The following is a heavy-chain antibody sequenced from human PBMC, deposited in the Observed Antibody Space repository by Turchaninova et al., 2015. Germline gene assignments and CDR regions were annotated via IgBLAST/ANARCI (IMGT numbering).Heavy chain of an antibody. D-gene: IGHD1-26*01. CDR2: IKRKTNGGTT. CDR3: TTRNLGD. CDR1: GFSFSNAW. J-gene: IGHJ4*02. V-gene: IGHV3-15*01. Sequence: EVQLAESGGGLVKPGGYLRLSCAAAGFSFSNAWMGWVRKARGKGREWVGRIKRKTNGGTTDYAAPVKGRFTISRDDSKNTLYLQMNSLIIEDTAVYYCTTRNLGDWGQGTLVTVSS.